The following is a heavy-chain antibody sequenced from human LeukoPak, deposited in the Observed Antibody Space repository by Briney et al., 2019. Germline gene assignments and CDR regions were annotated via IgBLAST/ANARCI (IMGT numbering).Heavy chain of an antibody. CDR2: INHSGST. V-gene: IGHV4-34*01. CDR1: GGSFSGYY. CDR3: ARVYSTTPDYYYYGMDV. J-gene: IGHJ6*02. D-gene: IGHD6-13*01. Sequence: PSETLSLTCAVYGGSFSGYYWSWIRQPPGKGLEWIGEINHSGSTNYNPSLKSRVTISVDTSKNQFSLKLSSVTAADTAVYYCARVYSTTPDYYYYGMDVCGQGTTVTVSS.